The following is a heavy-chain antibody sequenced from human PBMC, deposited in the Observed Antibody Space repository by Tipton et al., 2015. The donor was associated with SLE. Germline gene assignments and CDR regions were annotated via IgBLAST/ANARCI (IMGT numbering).Heavy chain of an antibody. D-gene: IGHD2-21*01. CDR2: INHSGST. J-gene: IGHJ5*02. CDR1: GGSFSGYY. CDR3: ARGVVVAAGWFDP. Sequence: LRLSCAVYGGSFSGYYWSRIRQPPGKGLEWIGEINHSGSTNYNPTLKSRATISVDTPKNQFSLKLSSVTAADTAVYYCARGVVVAAGWFDPWGQGTLVTVSS. V-gene: IGHV4-34*01.